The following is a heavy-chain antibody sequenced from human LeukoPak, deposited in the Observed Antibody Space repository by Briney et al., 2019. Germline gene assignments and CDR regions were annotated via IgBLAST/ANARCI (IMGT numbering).Heavy chain of an antibody. V-gene: IGHV4-39*01. Sequence: PSETLSLTCSVSGGSIASYSYHWGWDRQPPGRERGWIGSIYYTLSTYYNPSLKSRITMSVHTSKNQFSLSLSSVPAADTAVYYCVRYNSGGYFSEYWGPGTLVTVSS. CDR2: IYYTLST. CDR3: VRYNSGGYFSEY. D-gene: IGHD6-25*01. CDR1: GGSIASYSYH. J-gene: IGHJ4*02.